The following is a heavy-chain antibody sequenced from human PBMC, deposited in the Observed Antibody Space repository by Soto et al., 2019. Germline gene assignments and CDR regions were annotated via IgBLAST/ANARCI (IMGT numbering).Heavy chain of an antibody. V-gene: IGHV3-30-3*01. CDR3: ARDKALVFDY. Sequence: PGGSLRLSCAASGFTFSSYAMHWVRQAPGKGLEWVAVISYDGSNKYYADSVKGRFTISRGNSKNTLYLQMNSLRAEDTAVYYCARDKALVFDYWGQGTLVTVSS. CDR1: GFTFSSYA. J-gene: IGHJ4*02. CDR2: ISYDGSNK.